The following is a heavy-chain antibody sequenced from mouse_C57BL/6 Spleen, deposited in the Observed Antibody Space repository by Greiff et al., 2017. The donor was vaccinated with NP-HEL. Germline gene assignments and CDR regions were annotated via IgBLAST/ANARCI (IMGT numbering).Heavy chain of an antibody. Sequence: EVQLVESGGGLVKPGGSLKLSCAASGFTFSDYGMHWVRQAPEKGLEWVAYISSGSSTIYYADTVKGRFTISRDNAKNTLFLQMTSLRSEDTAMYYCARQRDYYGSSFYAMDYWGQGTSVTVSS. J-gene: IGHJ4*01. CDR2: ISSGSSTI. CDR3: ARQRDYYGSSFYAMDY. V-gene: IGHV5-17*01. D-gene: IGHD1-1*01. CDR1: GFTFSDYG.